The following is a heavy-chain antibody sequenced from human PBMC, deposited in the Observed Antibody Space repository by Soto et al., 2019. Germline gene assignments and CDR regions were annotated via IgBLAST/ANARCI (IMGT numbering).Heavy chain of an antibody. V-gene: IGHV4-39*01. CDR1: VGSSSSSSYY. J-gene: IGHJ6*02. Sequence: PSESLSLTCTVSVGSSSSSSYYWGWIRQPPGKGLEWIGSIYYSGSTYYNPSLKSRVTISVDTSKNQFSLKLSSVTAADTAVYYCARLRARADYYYGMDVWGQGTTVTVSS. CDR2: IYYSGST. CDR3: ARLRARADYYYGMDV.